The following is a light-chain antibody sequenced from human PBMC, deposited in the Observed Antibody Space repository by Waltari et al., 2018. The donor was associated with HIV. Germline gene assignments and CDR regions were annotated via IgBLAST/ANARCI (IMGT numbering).Light chain of an antibody. CDR2: DAS. J-gene: IGKJ4*01. Sequence: IVLPQSPATLSLSPGERATLSCRASQSVSSYLAWYQQKPGQAPRLLNYDASSRATVIPARFSGSGSGTDFTLTISSLEPEDFAVYYCQQRSNWPRLTFGGGTKVEIK. V-gene: IGKV3-11*01. CDR1: QSVSSY. CDR3: QQRSNWPRLT.